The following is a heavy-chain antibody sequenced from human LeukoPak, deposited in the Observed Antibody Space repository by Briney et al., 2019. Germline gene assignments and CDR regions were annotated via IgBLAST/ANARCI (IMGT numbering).Heavy chain of an antibody. J-gene: IGHJ4*02. V-gene: IGHV3-7*03. CDR3: ANMGDGY. CDR1: GFTFSSYW. CDR2: IKVDGSET. Sequence: PGGSLRLSCRASGFTFSSYWMSWVRKVPGKGLEWLANIKVDGSETYYADSAQGRFTISRDNTKNSLFLQMNSLRAEDTAVYYCANMGDGYWGQGTLVTVSS. D-gene: IGHD5-24*01.